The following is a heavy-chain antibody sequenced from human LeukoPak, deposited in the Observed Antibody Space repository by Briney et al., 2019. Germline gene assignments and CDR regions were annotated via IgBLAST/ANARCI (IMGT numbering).Heavy chain of an antibody. J-gene: IGHJ4*02. Sequence: ASVKVSRKASGYIFITYYIQWVRQAPGQGLEWMGIINPSGGSTSYAQKFQGRVTMTRDMSTSTVYMELSSLRSEDTAVYYCARGVGELSGGRDFDYWGQGTLVTVSS. CDR3: ARGVGELSGGRDFDY. CDR2: INPSGGST. CDR1: GYIFITYY. V-gene: IGHV1-46*01. D-gene: IGHD3-10*01.